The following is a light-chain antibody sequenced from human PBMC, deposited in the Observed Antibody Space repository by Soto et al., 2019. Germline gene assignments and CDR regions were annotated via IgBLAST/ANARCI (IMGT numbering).Light chain of an antibody. Sequence: QSALTQPASVSGSPGQSITISCTGTSSDVGGYNYVSWYQQHPGKAPKLMIYDVNNRPSGVSNRFSGSKSGNTASLTISGLQAEEEADYYCSSYTSSSTLVVFGGGTKLTVL. V-gene: IGLV2-14*01. CDR3: SSYTSSSTLVV. CDR2: DVN. J-gene: IGLJ2*01. CDR1: SSDVGGYNY.